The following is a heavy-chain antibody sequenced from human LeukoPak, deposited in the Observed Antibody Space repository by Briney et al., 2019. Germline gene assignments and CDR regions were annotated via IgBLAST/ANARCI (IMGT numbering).Heavy chain of an antibody. V-gene: IGHV3-53*05. D-gene: IGHD6-13*01. CDR2: IYSGGST. J-gene: IGHJ4*02. CDR1: GFTVSSNY. Sequence: GGSLRLSCAASGFTVSSNYMSWVRQAPGKGLEWVSVIYSGGSTYYADSVKGRFTISRDNSKNTLYLQMNSLRAEDMALYYCARSYSSSWYDGDDYFDYWGQGTLVTVSS. CDR3: ARSYSSSWYDGDDYFDY.